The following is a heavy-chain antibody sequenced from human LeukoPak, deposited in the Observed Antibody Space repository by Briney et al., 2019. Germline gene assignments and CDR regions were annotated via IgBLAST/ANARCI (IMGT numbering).Heavy chain of an antibody. J-gene: IGHJ4*02. CDR3: ARGSDCGGDCCPRPFDY. D-gene: IGHD2-21*02. CDR2: INHSGST. Sequence: SETLSLTCAVYGGSFSGYHWSWIRQPPGKGLEWIGEINHSGSTNYNPSLKSRVTISVDTSRNQFSLKLSSVTAADTAVYYCARGSDCGGDCCPRPFDYWGQGTLVTVSS. V-gene: IGHV4-34*01. CDR1: GGSFSGYH.